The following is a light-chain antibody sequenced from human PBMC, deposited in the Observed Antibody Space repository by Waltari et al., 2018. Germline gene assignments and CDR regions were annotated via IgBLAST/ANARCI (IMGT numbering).Light chain of an antibody. J-gene: IGLJ2*01. CDR1: SSNFGAGYD. CDR2: GND. Sequence: QSVLTQPPSVSGAPGQRITIPCTGSSSNFGAGYDVLWYRQLPGTAPKLLSYGNDKRPSGGPDRVSGSKSGTSASLGITGLQAEDEADYYCQSYDTSLRAVFGGGTKVIVL. CDR3: QSYDTSLRAV. V-gene: IGLV1-40*01.